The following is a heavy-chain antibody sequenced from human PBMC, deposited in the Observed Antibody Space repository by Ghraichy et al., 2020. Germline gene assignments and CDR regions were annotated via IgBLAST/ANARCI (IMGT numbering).Heavy chain of an antibody. CDR2: IYYSGST. J-gene: IGHJ5*02. Sequence: ETLSLTCTVSGGSISSSSYYWGWIRQPPGKGLEWIGSIYYSGSTYYNPSLKSRVTISVDTSKNQFSLKLSSVTAADTAVYYCARDRGTGTTRWFDPWGQGTLVTVSS. CDR3: ARDRGTGTTRWFDP. V-gene: IGHV4-39*07. D-gene: IGHD1-7*01. CDR1: GGSISSSSYY.